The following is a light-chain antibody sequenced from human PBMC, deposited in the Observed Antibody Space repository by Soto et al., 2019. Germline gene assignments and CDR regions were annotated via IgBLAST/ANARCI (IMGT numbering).Light chain of an antibody. CDR1: QSLLHSNGYNY. J-gene: IGKJ3*01. V-gene: IGKV2-28*01. CDR3: VQDLQTPIFT. Sequence: DIVMTQSPLSLPVTPGEPASISCRSSQSLLHSNGYNYVDWYLQKLGQSPQLLIYLGSNRASGVPDRVSGSGSGTDFTLKISSVEAEDVGVYYCVQDLQTPIFTFGPGTKVDIK. CDR2: LGS.